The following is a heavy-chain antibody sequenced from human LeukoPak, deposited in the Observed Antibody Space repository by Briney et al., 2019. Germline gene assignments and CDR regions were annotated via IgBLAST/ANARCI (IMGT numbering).Heavy chain of an antibody. CDR2: IRYDGSNK. CDR1: GFTFSSYG. Sequence: GSLRLSCAASGFTFSSYGMHWVRQAPGKGLERVAFIRYDGSNKYYADSVKGRFTISRDNSKNTLYLQMNSLRAEDTAVYYCVKDKDYGSYKYYFDYWGQGTLVTVSS. D-gene: IGHD4-17*01. J-gene: IGHJ4*02. CDR3: VKDKDYGSYKYYFDY. V-gene: IGHV3-30*02.